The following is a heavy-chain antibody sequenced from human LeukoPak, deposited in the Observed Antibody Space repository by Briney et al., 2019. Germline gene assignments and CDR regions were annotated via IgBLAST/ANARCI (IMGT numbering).Heavy chain of an antibody. J-gene: IGHJ5*02. CDR3: AREAAITMVRGVISWFDP. CDR2: ISSSSSYI. CDR1: GFTFSSYS. D-gene: IGHD3-10*01. Sequence: GGSLRLSCAASGFTFSSYSMNWVRQAPGKGLEWVSSISSSSSYIYYADSVKGQFTISRDNAKNSLYLQMNSLRAEDTAVYYCAREAAITMVRGVISWFDPWGQGTLVTVSS. V-gene: IGHV3-21*01.